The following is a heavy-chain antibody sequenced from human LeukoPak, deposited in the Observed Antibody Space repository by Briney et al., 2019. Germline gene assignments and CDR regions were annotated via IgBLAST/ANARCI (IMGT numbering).Heavy chain of an antibody. V-gene: IGHV3-30*02. Sequence: GGSLRLSCAASGSTFSSYGMHWVRQAPGKGLEWAAFIRYDGSNKYYADSVKGRFTISRDNSKNTLYLQMNSLRAEDTAVYYCAKPTYYYDSSGYYGTFDPWGQGTLVTVSS. D-gene: IGHD3-22*01. J-gene: IGHJ5*02. CDR1: GSTFSSYG. CDR2: IRYDGSNK. CDR3: AKPTYYYDSSGYYGTFDP.